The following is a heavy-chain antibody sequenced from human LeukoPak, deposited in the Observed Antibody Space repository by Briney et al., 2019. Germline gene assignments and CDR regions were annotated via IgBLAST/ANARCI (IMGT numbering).Heavy chain of an antibody. CDR1: GFTFSSYS. V-gene: IGHV3-21*01. CDR3: ARGSSGWYGGHNWFDP. J-gene: IGHJ5*02. Sequence: GGSLRLSCAASGFTFSSYSMNWVRQAPGKGLEWVSSISSSSSYIYYADSVKGRFTISRDNAKNSLYLQMNSLRAEDTAVYYCARGSSGWYGGHNWFDPWGRGTLVTVSS. D-gene: IGHD6-19*01. CDR2: ISSSSSYI.